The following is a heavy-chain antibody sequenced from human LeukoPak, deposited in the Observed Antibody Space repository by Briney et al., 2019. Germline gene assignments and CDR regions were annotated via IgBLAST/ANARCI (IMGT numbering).Heavy chain of an antibody. D-gene: IGHD3-22*01. CDR3: ARDRYFDSSGYYYSDF. V-gene: IGHV3-23*01. CDR1: GFTFSSYA. CDR2: ISGSGGST. Sequence: GGSLRLSCAASGFTFSSYAMSWVRQAPGKGLEWVSAISGSGGSTYYADSVKGRFTISRDISKNTLYLQMNSLRAEDTAVYYCARDRYFDSSGYYYSDFWGQGTLVTVSS. J-gene: IGHJ4*02.